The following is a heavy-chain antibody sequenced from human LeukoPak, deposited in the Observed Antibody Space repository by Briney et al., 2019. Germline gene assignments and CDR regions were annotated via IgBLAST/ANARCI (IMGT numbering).Heavy chain of an antibody. Sequence: GGSLRLSCAASGFTFSSYGMHWVRQAPGKGLEWVAVISYDGSNKYYADSVKGRFTTSRDNSKNTLYLQMNSLRAEDTAVYYCAKGGPKILEWLLFDYWGQGTLVTVSS. D-gene: IGHD3-3*01. CDR1: GFTFSSYG. J-gene: IGHJ4*02. CDR2: ISYDGSNK. V-gene: IGHV3-30*18. CDR3: AKGGPKILEWLLFDY.